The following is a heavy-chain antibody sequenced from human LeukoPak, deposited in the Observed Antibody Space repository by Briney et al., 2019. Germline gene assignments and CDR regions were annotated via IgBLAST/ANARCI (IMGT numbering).Heavy chain of an antibody. CDR1: GFTFDDYA. V-gene: IGHV3-9*01. D-gene: IGHD6-25*01. CDR2: ISWNSGRI. J-gene: IGHJ6*02. CDR3: AKDMKSGYYYYYGMDV. Sequence: GGSLRLSCAASGFTFDDYAMHWVRQAPGKRLEWVSGISWNSGRIGYADSVKGRFTISRDNAKNSLYLQMNSLRAEDTALYYCAKDMKSGYYYYYGMDVWGQGTTVTVSS.